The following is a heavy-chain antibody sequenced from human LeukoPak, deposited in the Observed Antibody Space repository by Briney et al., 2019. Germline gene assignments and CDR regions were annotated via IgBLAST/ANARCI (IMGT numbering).Heavy chain of an antibody. CDR2: IIPIFGTA. J-gene: IGHJ6*02. D-gene: IGHD3-10*01. CDR3: ARGGEFDYYYGMDV. Sequence: ASVKVSCKASGGTFSSYPISWVRQAPGQGLEWMGGIIPIFGTANYAQKFQGRVTITADESTSTAYMELSSLRSEDTAVYYCARGGEFDYYYGMDVWGQGTTVTVSS. V-gene: IGHV1-69*13. CDR1: GGTFSSYP.